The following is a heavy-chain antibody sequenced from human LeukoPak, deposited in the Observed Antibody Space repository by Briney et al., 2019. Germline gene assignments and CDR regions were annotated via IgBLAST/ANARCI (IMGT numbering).Heavy chain of an antibody. V-gene: IGHV3-30-3*01. J-gene: IGHJ4*02. CDR1: GFTFSSYA. Sequence: GRSLRLSCAASGFTFSSYAMHWVRQAPGKGLGWVAVISYDGSNKFYADSVKGRFTLSRDNSKNTLYLQMNSLRIEDTVVYYCGRGSVGFGELNYWGQGTLVTVSS. CDR2: ISYDGSNK. D-gene: IGHD3-10*01. CDR3: GRGSVGFGELNY.